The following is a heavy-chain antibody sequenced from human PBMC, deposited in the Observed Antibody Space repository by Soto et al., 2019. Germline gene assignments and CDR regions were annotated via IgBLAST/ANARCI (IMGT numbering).Heavy chain of an antibody. V-gene: IGHV3-30*18. CDR3: AKGIVVVVAAEYFDY. J-gene: IGHJ4*02. Sequence: GGSLRLSCAASGFTFSSYGMHWVRQAPGKGLEWVAVISYDGSNKYYADSVKGRFTISRDNSKNTLYLQMNSLRAEDTAVYYCAKGIVVVVAAEYFDYWGQGTLVTVSS. CDR2: ISYDGSNK. D-gene: IGHD2-15*01. CDR1: GFTFSSYG.